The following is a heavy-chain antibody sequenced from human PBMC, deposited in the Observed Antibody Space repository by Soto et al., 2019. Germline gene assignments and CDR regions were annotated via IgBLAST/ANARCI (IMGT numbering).Heavy chain of an antibody. Sequence: SETLSLTCTVSGGSISSDDYYWSWIRQPPGKGLEWIGYIYYSGRTDYNPSLKSRVVISIDTSKNQFSLILSSKSATDTAVYYCARELSNSPDYFDFSGQGTLVTVSS. J-gene: IGHJ4*02. CDR3: ARELSNSPDYFDF. CDR1: GGSISSDDYY. CDR2: IYYSGRT. V-gene: IGHV4-30-4*01. D-gene: IGHD6-6*01.